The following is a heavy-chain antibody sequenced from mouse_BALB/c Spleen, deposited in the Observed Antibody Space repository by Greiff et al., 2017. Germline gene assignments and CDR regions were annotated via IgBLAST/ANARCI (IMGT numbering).Heavy chain of an antibody. CDR3: ARGGRYDAMDD. CDR2: ISDGGSYT. J-gene: IGHJ4*01. V-gene: IGHV5-4*02. CDR1: GFTFSDYY. Sequence: EVQGVESGGGLVKPGGSLKLSCAASGFTFSDYYMYWVRQTPEKRLEWVATISDGGSYTYYPDSVKGRFTISRDNAKNNLYLQMSSLKSEDTAMYYCARGGRYDAMDDWGQGTSVTVSS. D-gene: IGHD1-1*01.